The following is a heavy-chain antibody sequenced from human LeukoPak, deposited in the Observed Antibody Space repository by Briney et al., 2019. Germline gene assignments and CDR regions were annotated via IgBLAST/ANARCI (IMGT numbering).Heavy chain of an antibody. CDR1: GFTFRTYA. CDR2: ISDSGGST. Sequence: GGSLRLSCAGSGFTFRTYAMIWVLQAPGKGLEWVSAISDSGGSTYYADSVKGRFTISRDNSKSTLYLQMHSLRAEDTAVYYCAKSLNYYGSGTSRRDFDYWGQGTLVTVSS. D-gene: IGHD3-10*01. V-gene: IGHV3-23*01. J-gene: IGHJ4*02. CDR3: AKSLNYYGSGTSRRDFDY.